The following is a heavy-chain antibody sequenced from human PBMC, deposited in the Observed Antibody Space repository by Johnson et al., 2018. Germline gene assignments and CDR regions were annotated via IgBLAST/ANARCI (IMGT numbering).Heavy chain of an antibody. Sequence: QVQLVQSGGGVVQPGRSLRLSCAASGFTFSSYGMHWVRQAPGKGLEWVAVISYEGSNKYYADSVKGRFTISRDNSKNTLYLQMNSLRAEDTAVYYCAKGSRWLQLGGDYWGQGTLVTVSS. CDR2: ISYEGSNK. CDR3: AKGSRWLQLGGDY. D-gene: IGHD5-24*01. V-gene: IGHV3-30*18. J-gene: IGHJ4*02. CDR1: GFTFSSYG.